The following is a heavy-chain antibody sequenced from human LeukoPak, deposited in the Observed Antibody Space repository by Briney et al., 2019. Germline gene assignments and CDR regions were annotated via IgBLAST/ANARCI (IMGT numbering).Heavy chain of an antibody. Sequence: ASVKVSCKASGGTFSSYAISWVRQAPGQGLEWMGRIIPILGIANYAQKFQGRVTITADKSTSTAYMELSSLRSEDTAVYYCARDRYYYDSSGQQIFDYWGREPWSPSPQ. CDR1: GGTFSSYA. J-gene: IGHJ4*02. CDR3: ARDRYYYDSSGQQIFDY. CDR2: IIPILGIA. V-gene: IGHV1-69*04. D-gene: IGHD3-22*01.